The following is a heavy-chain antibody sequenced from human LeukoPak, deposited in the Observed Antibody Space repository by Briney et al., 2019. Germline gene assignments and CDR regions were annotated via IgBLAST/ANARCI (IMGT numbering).Heavy chain of an antibody. CDR1: GGSISSYY. V-gene: IGHV4-59*01. J-gene: IGHJ4*02. D-gene: IGHD6-19*01. CDR3: ARGGWYSDY. Sequence: SETLSLTRPVSGGSISSYYWSWIRQPPGKGLEWNGYIYNSGSTNYNPALRSRVTMSMDTSKNEFSLKLISVTAAATAVYYCARGGWYSDYWGQGTLVTVSS. CDR2: IYNSGST.